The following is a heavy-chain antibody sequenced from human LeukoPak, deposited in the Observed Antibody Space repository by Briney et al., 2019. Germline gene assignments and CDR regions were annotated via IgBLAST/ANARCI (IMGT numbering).Heavy chain of an antibody. CDR2: IIPIFGTA. Sequence: GSSVKVSCKASGGTFSSYAISWVRQAPGQGLEWMGRIIPIFGTANYAQKFQGRVTITTDESTSTAYMELSRLRSDDTAVYYCARWPSKTPSKVFDYWGQGTLVTVSS. V-gene: IGHV1-69*05. CDR3: ARWPSKTPSKVFDY. CDR1: GGTFSSYA. J-gene: IGHJ4*02.